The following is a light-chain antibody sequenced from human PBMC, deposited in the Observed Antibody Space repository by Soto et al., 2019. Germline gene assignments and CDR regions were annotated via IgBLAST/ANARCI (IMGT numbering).Light chain of an antibody. Sequence: QSALTQPASVSGSPGQSITISCTGTSSDVGGYNYVSWYQHHPGKAPKLLIYDVSNRPSGVSNRFSGSKSDNTASLTISGLQPEDEADYYRSSYTTSNTRQIVFGTGTKLTVL. V-gene: IGLV2-14*03. CDR1: SSDVGGYNY. CDR3: SSYTTSNTRQIV. J-gene: IGLJ1*01. CDR2: DVS.